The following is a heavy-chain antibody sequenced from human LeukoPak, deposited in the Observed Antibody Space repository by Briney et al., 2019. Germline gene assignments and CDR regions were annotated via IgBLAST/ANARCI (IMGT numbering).Heavy chain of an antibody. J-gene: IGHJ4*02. V-gene: IGHV6-1*01. CDR3: ARASHGYNDY. CDR1: GDSVSSNSAA. CDR2: TYYRSKWYY. D-gene: IGHD5-18*01. Sequence: SQTLSLTCAISGDSVSSNSAAWIWIMQSPSRGLEWLGRTYYRSKWYYDYAVSVRSRIIIKPDTSNNHFSLQLSSVTPEDTAVYYCARASHGYNDYWGQGTLVTVSS.